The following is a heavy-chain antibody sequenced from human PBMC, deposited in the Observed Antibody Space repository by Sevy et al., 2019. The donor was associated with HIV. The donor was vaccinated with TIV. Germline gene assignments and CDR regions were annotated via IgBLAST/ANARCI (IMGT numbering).Heavy chain of an antibody. V-gene: IGHV3-66*01. CDR1: GFTVSSNY. Sequence: GGSLRLSCAASGFTVSSNYMSWVRQAPGKGLEWVSIFYINGNTYYSDSVKGRFIISRDTSQNTVFLHMNSLRAEDTAVYYCVREAFCSSATSYRPYWGQGTLVTVSS. CDR2: FYINGNT. J-gene: IGHJ4*02. D-gene: IGHD3-16*02. CDR3: VREAFCSSATSYRPY.